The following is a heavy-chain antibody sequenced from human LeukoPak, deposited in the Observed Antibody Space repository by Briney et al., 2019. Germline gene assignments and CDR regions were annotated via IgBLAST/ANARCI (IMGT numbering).Heavy chain of an antibody. Sequence: PGGSLRLSCAASGFTFSSYGMHWVRQAPGKGREGVAVIWYDGSNKYYADSVKGRFTISRDNSKNTLYLQMNSLRAEDTAVYYCARDPRGSSGSDYWGQGTLVTVSS. CDR1: GFTFSSYG. J-gene: IGHJ4*02. D-gene: IGHD6-19*01. CDR3: ARDPRGSSGSDY. V-gene: IGHV3-33*01. CDR2: IWYDGSNK.